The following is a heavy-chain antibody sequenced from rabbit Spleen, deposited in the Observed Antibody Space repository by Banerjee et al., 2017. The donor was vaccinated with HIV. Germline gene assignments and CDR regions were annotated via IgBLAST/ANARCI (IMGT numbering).Heavy chain of an antibody. D-gene: IGHD6-1*01. J-gene: IGHJ6*01. Sequence: QEQLVESGGGLVKPGASLTLTCTASGVSFSSSSYMCWVRQAPGKGLEWIACIYTGSGNTYYASWAKGRFTISKTSSTTVTLQLNSLTAADTATYFCARRVATSDYNLWGPGTLVTVS. CDR2: IYTGSGNT. CDR3: ARRVATSDYNL. V-gene: IGHV1S45*01. CDR1: GVSFSSSSY.